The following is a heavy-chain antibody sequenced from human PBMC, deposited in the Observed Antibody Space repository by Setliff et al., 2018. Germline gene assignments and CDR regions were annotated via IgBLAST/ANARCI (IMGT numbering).Heavy chain of an antibody. J-gene: IGHJ6*03. Sequence: ETLSLTCNVSGASVSSNYLMSWVRQAPGKGLEWVANIKQDGSEKYYVDSVKGRFTISRDNAKSSLYLQMNSLRAEDTAVYYCARDYVVVVPYYYYMDVWGKGTTVTVSS. V-gene: IGHV3-7*01. CDR2: IKQDGSEK. CDR3: ARDYVVVVPYYYYMDV. CDR1: GASVSSNYL. D-gene: IGHD2-15*01.